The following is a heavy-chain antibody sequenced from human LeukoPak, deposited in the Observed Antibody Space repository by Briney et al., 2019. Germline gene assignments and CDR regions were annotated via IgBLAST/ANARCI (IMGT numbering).Heavy chain of an antibody. CDR1: GDTLSELS. Sequence: ASVKVSCKVSGDTLSELSMHWVRQAPGKGLEWVGRFDPEDGETIYAQKFQGRVTLTGDTSTNTASMELSTLRSEDTAVYYCATSSELPTGCDYWGQGTLVTVTS. J-gene: IGHJ4*02. CDR3: ATSSELPTGCDY. V-gene: IGHV1-24*01. D-gene: IGHD3-9*01. CDR2: FDPEDGET.